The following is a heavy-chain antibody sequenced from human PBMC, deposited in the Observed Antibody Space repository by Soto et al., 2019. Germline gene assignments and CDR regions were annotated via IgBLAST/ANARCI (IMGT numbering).Heavy chain of an antibody. V-gene: IGHV4-39*01. CDR1: GGSISSSSYY. D-gene: IGHD5-12*01. CDR2: IYYSGST. J-gene: IGHJ3*02. Sequence: PSETLSLTCTVSGGSISSSSYYWGWIRQPPGKGLEWLGSIYYSGSTYYNPSLKSRVTISVDTSKNQFSLKLSSVTAADTAVYYCARQGRWLQFRHAFDIWGQGTMVIVSS. CDR3: ARQGRWLQFRHAFDI.